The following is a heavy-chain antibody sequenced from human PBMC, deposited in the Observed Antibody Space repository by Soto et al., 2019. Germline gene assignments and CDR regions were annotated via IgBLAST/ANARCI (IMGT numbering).Heavy chain of an antibody. V-gene: IGHV3-30*18. CDR2: MSYDGSYK. D-gene: IGHD3-22*01. CDR1: GFTFSSYG. J-gene: IGHJ2*01. Sequence: QVQLVESGGGVVQPGRSLRLSSAASGFTFSSYGMHWVRQAPGKGLEWVAVMSYDGSYKYYGDSVKGRFTISRDNSKNTLYLQMNSLRAEDTAVYYCAKDTNYYDSSGYYPNWYFDLWGRGTLVTVSS. CDR3: AKDTNYYDSSGYYPNWYFDL.